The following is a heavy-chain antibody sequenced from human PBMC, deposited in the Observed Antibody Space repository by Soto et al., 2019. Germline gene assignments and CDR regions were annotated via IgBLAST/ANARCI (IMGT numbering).Heavy chain of an antibody. CDR3: ARELDYYYGSGSSYGMDV. J-gene: IGHJ6*02. CDR2: IIPIFGTA. V-gene: IGHV1-69*13. D-gene: IGHD3-10*01. Sequence: SVKVSCKASGGTFSSYAISWVRQAPGQGLEWMGGIIPIFGTANYAQKFQGRVTITADESTSTAYMELSSLRSEDTAVYYCARELDYYYGSGSSYGMDVWGQGTTVTVSS. CDR1: GGTFSSYA.